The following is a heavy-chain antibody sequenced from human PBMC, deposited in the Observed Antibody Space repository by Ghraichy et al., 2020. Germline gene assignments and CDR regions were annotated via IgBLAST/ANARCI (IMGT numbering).Heavy chain of an antibody. D-gene: IGHD6-6*01. CDR2: IYYSGST. V-gene: IGHV4-59*01. Sequence: SETQSLTCTVSGGSISSYYWSWIRQPPGKGLEWIGYIYYSGSTDYNSSLKSRVTMSLDTSKNQFSLKLSSVTAADTAVYFCATMKGQLARNWFDPWGQGTLVTVSS. J-gene: IGHJ5*02. CDR1: GGSISSYY. CDR3: ATMKGQLARNWFDP.